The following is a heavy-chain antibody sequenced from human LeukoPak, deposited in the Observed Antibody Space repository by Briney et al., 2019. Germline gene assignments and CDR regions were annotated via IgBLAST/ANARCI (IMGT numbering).Heavy chain of an antibody. D-gene: IGHD4-23*01. CDR2: ISAYNGNT. CDR3: ARHGNSGDYFDY. CDR1: GYTFTRYG. Sequence: EASVRVSCKGSGYTFTRYGISWVRQAPGQGLEWTGWISAYNGNTNYAQKLQGRVTMTTDASTNTAYMELRSLRSDDTAVYYCARHGNSGDYFDYWGQGTLVTVSS. J-gene: IGHJ4*02. V-gene: IGHV1-18*01.